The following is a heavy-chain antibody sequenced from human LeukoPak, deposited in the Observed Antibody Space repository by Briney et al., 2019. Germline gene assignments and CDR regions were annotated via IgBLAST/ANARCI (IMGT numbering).Heavy chain of an antibody. CDR2: IYTSGST. V-gene: IGHV4-4*07. CDR1: GGSISSYY. CDR3: ARVVTFGALYYFDY. Sequence: SETLSLTCNVSGGSISSYYWSWIRQPAGEGLEWIGRIYTSGSTNYNPSLKSRVTMSVDTSKNQFSLKLSSVTAADTAVYYCARVVTFGALYYFDYWGQGTLVTVSS. J-gene: IGHJ4*02. D-gene: IGHD3/OR15-3a*01.